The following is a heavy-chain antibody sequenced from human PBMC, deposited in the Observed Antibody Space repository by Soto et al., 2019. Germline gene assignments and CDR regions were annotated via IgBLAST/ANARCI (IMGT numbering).Heavy chain of an antibody. CDR2: IIPIFGTA. D-gene: IGHD3-10*01. CDR3: AREVPQFALGMDV. V-gene: IGHV1-69*06. J-gene: IGHJ6*02. CDR1: GGTFSSYA. Sequence: SVKVSCKASGGTFSSYAISWVRQAPGQGLEWMGGIIPIFGTANYAQKFQGRVTITADKSTSTAYMELSSLRSEDTAMYYCAREVPQFALGMDVWGQGTTVTVSS.